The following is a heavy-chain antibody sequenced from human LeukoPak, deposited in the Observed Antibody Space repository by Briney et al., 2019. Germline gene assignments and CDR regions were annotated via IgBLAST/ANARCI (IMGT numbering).Heavy chain of an antibody. J-gene: IGHJ4*02. Sequence: SETLSLTCTVSGGSISSYYWSWIRQPPGKGPEWIGYIYYSGSTNYNPSLKSRVTISVDTSKNQFSLKLSSVTAADTAVYYCARQRVVVVPFFDYWGQGTLVTVSS. CDR3: ARQRVVVVPFFDY. V-gene: IGHV4-59*08. CDR1: GGSISSYY. CDR2: IYYSGST. D-gene: IGHD3-22*01.